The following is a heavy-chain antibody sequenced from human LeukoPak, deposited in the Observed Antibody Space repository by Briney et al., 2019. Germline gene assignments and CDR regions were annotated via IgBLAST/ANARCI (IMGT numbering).Heavy chain of an antibody. Sequence: PGGSLRLSCAASGFTFSSYSMNWVRQAPGKGLELVSYISSSSSTIYYADSVKGRFTISRDNAKNSLYLQMNSLRAEDTAVYYCARPSRSGSYSAFDYWGQETLVTVSS. CDR2: ISSSSSTI. CDR3: ARPSRSGSYSAFDY. CDR1: GFTFSSYS. V-gene: IGHV3-48*01. D-gene: IGHD1-26*01. J-gene: IGHJ4*02.